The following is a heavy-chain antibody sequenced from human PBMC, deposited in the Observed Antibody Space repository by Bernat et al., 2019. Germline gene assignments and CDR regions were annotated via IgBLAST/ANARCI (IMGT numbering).Heavy chain of an antibody. CDR1: GFTFSSSA. V-gene: IGHV3-30-3*01. J-gene: IGHJ4*02. Sequence: QAQLVESGGGVVQPGGSLRLSCEASGFTFSSSAMHWGRQAPGKGLEWVSIISYDGAKKHYVDSVKGRFTVSRDNSKNTVYLQMNSLRTEDTAVYYCARAACAGLCYLIDYWGLGTLVTVSS. D-gene: IGHD2-15*01. CDR2: ISYDGAKK. CDR3: ARAACAGLCYLIDY.